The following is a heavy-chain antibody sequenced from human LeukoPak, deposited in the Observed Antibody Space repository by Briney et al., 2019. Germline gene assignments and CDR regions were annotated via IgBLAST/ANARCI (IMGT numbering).Heavy chain of an antibody. J-gene: IGHJ4*02. CDR3: ARLDSGGDCFVDY. Sequence: PSETLSLTCTVSGASFTSNYWSWIRQPPGKGLEWIGYIYYSGTTTYNPSLERRVSMSVDMSKTQFSLSLNSVTATDTAVYYCARLDSGGDCFVDYWGQGTLVTVSS. V-gene: IGHV4-59*08. D-gene: IGHD2-21*02. CDR2: IYYSGTT. CDR1: GASFTSNY.